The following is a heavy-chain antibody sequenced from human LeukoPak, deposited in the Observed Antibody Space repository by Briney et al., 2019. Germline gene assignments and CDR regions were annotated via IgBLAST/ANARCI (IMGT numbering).Heavy chain of an antibody. Sequence: HPGGSLRLSCAASGFTFSSYSMNWVRQAPGKGLEWVSYISSGSSTIYYADSVKGRFTISRDNAENSLYLQMNSRRAEDTAVYYCARKLGYCSGGSCPFDYWGQGTLVTVSS. D-gene: IGHD2-15*01. CDR3: ARKLGYCSGGSCPFDY. V-gene: IGHV3-48*01. CDR1: GFTFSSYS. CDR2: ISSGSSTI. J-gene: IGHJ4*02.